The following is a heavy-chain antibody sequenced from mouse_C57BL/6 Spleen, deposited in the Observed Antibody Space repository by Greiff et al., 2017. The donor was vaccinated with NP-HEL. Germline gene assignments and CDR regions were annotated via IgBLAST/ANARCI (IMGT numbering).Heavy chain of an antibody. Sequence: QVQLQQSGPELVKPGASVKLSCTASGYAFSSSWMNWVKQRPGKGLAWIGLIYPGDGDTNYNGTFKGKATLTADKSSSTAYMQLSSLTAEDSAVYCCARSIYYGNYEGGFDYWGQGTTLTVSS. CDR3: ARSIYYGNYEGGFDY. CDR2: IYPGDGDT. CDR1: GYAFSSSW. V-gene: IGHV1-82*01. J-gene: IGHJ2*01. D-gene: IGHD2-1*01.